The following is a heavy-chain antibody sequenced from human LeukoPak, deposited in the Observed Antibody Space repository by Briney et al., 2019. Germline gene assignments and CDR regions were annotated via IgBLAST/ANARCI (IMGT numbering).Heavy chain of an antibody. CDR1: GYTFTGYY. CDR2: INPNSGGT. Sequence: ASVTVSCTASGYTFTGYYMHWVRQAPGQGLEWMGWINPNSGGTNYAQKFQGRVTMTRDTSISTAYMELSRLRSDDTAVYYCARGGPYCSGGSCYGNNWLDPWGQGTLVTVSS. CDR3: ARGGPYCSGGSCYGNNWLDP. V-gene: IGHV1-2*02. J-gene: IGHJ5*02. D-gene: IGHD2-15*01.